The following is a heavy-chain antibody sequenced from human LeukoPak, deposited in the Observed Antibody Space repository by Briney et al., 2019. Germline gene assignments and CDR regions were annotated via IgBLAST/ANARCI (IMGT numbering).Heavy chain of an antibody. Sequence: GGSLRLSCAASGFTFSSYAMHWVRQAPGKGLEWVAVISYDGSNKYYADSVKGRFTTSRDNSKNTLYLQMNSLRAEDTAVYDCARETRYSSGWPGDAFDIWGQGTMVTVSS. D-gene: IGHD6-19*01. J-gene: IGHJ3*02. CDR1: GFTFSSYA. CDR2: ISYDGSNK. V-gene: IGHV3-30*04. CDR3: ARETRYSSGWPGDAFDI.